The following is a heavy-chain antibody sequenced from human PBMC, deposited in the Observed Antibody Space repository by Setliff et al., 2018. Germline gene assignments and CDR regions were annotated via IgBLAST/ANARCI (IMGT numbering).Heavy chain of an antibody. CDR1: GYSFAKYA. V-gene: IGHV1-3*01. CDR3: ARSSGPRVVLAADFDY. J-gene: IGHJ4*02. Sequence: ASVKVSCKASGYSFAKYALHWVRQAPGQRLEWMGWINAGNGNTKCSQNFQGRVTITRDTSASTAYVELSSLRSEDTAVYYCARSSGPRVVLAADFDYWGQGTLVTVSS. D-gene: IGHD3-9*01. CDR2: INAGNGNT.